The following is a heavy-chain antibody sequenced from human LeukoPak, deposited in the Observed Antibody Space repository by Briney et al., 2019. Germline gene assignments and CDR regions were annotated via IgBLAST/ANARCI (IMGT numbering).Heavy chain of an antibody. CDR1: GGTFSSYA. D-gene: IGHD2-8*01. CDR3: ARDQAFCTNGVCYLDY. Sequence: GASVKVSCKASGGTFSSYAISWVRQAPGQGLEWMGRIIPILGIANYAQKFQGRVTITADKSTSTAYMELSSLRSEDTAVYYCARDQAFCTNGVCYLDYWGQGTLVTVSS. V-gene: IGHV1-69*04. CDR2: IIPILGIA. J-gene: IGHJ4*02.